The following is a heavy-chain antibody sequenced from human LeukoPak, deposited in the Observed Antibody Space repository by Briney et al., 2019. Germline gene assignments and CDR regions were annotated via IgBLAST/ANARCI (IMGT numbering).Heavy chain of an antibody. D-gene: IGHD3-22*01. V-gene: IGHV4-39*07. J-gene: IGHJ3*02. CDR2: IYYSGST. Sequence: SETLSLTCTVSGGSISSSSYYWGWIRQPPGKGLEWIGSIYYSGSTYYNPSLKSRVTISVDTSMSQFSLRLNSVTAADTAVYYCARDRDSYYQAAFDIWGQGTMVSVSS. CDR3: ARDRDSYYQAAFDI. CDR1: GGSISSSSYY.